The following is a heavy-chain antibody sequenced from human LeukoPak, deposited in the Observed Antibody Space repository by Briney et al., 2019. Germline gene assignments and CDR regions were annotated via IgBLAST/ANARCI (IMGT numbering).Heavy chain of an antibody. Sequence: SETLSLTCAVYGGSFSGYYWSWIRQPPGKGLEWIGEINHSGSTNYNPSLKSRVTISVDTSKNQFSLKLSSETAADTAVYYCARRYYDFWSGDYFDYWGQGTLVTVSS. J-gene: IGHJ4*02. D-gene: IGHD3-3*01. V-gene: IGHV4-34*01. CDR2: INHSGST. CDR3: ARRYYDFWSGDYFDY. CDR1: GGSFSGYY.